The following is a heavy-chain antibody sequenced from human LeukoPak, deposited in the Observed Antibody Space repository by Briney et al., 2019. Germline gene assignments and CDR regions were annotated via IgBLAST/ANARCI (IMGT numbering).Heavy chain of an antibody. Sequence: PGGSLRLSCAASGFTFSSYWMHWVRQAPGKGLVWVSRINSDGSSTSYADSVKGRFTISRDNAKNTLYLQTNSLRAEDTAVYYCARDTPFGYYFDYWGQGTLVTVSS. CDR1: GFTFSSYW. J-gene: IGHJ4*02. CDR3: ARDTPFGYYFDY. D-gene: IGHD3-16*01. CDR2: INSDGSST. V-gene: IGHV3-74*01.